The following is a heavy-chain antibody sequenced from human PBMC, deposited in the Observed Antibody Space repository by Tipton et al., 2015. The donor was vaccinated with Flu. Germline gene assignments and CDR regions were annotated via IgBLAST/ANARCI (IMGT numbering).Heavy chain of an antibody. CDR3: ARMKAAAGSFYIDN. D-gene: IGHD6-13*01. Sequence: TLSLTCTVSGGSISSWYWSWIRQPPGKGLEWVGYVYNSGSTTYNPSLKSRVTISVDTSKSQFSLRLSSVTAADTAVYYCARMKAAAGSFYIDNWGQGTLVTVSS. J-gene: IGHJ4*02. V-gene: IGHV4-4*08. CDR2: VYNSGST. CDR1: GGSISSWY.